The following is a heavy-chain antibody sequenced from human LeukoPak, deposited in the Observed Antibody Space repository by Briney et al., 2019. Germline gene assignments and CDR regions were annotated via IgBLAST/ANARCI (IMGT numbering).Heavy chain of an antibody. D-gene: IGHD3-3*01. J-gene: IGHJ5*02. Sequence: KSSETLSLTCAVYGGSFSDYYWTWIRQPPGKGLEWIGEINHSGSSNYNPSLKSRVTISVDTSKNQFSLKLSSVTAADTAVYYCARQRGFLSAYIDLWGRGTPVTVSP. CDR1: GGSFSDYY. CDR2: INHSGSS. V-gene: IGHV4-34*01. CDR3: ARQRGFLSAYIDL.